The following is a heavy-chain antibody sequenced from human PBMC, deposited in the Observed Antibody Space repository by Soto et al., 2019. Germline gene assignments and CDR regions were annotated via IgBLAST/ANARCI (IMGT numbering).Heavy chain of an antibody. CDR3: ASWGNWFDP. CDR2: MYYNGNI. J-gene: IGHJ5*02. V-gene: IGHV4-59*01. Sequence: SETLSLTCNVSGGSISNYYWTWVRQSPEKGLEWIGYMYYNGNINYSPSLKSRVTISIDTSKNQFSLTLKSVTAADTAVYYCASWGNWFDPWGQGVLVTVSS. D-gene: IGHD3-16*01. CDR1: GGSISNYY.